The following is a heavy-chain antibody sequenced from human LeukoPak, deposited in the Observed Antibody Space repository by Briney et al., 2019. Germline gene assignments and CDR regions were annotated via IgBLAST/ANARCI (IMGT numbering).Heavy chain of an antibody. J-gene: IGHJ4*02. Sequence: SVKVSCKASGGTFSNYAISLVRQAPGQGLEWMGGITPIFVTPSYAQKFQGRVTITADESTSTAYMELSGLRSEDTAVYYCARWAGYCRITNCYSAFDYWGQGTLVTVSS. CDR1: GGTFSNYA. CDR2: ITPIFVTP. V-gene: IGHV1-69*13. CDR3: ARWAGYCRITNCYSAFDY. D-gene: IGHD2-2*02.